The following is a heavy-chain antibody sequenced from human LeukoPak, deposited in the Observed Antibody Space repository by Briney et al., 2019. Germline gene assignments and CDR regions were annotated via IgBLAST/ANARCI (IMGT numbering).Heavy chain of an antibody. V-gene: IGHV3-9*01. Sequence: PGRSLRLSCAASGFTFDDYAMHWVRQAPGKGLEWVSGISWNSGSIGYADSVKGRFTISRDNAKNSLYLQMNSLRAEDTALYYCARATRGGYDGYFDYWGQGTLVTVSS. CDR1: GFTFDDYA. D-gene: IGHD5-12*01. CDR2: ISWNSGSI. J-gene: IGHJ4*02. CDR3: ARATRGGYDGYFDY.